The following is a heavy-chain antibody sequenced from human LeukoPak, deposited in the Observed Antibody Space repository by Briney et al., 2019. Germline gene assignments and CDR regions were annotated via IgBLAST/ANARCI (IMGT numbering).Heavy chain of an antibody. J-gene: IGHJ4*02. V-gene: IGHV4-39*01. CDR1: GGSISSSSYY. CDR2: IYYSGST. CDR3: ARQVTGYFDY. Sequence: SETLSLTCTVSGGSISSSSYYWGWIRQPPGKGLEWIGSIYYSGSTYYNPSLKSRVTISVDTSKNQFSLKLSSVTAADTAVYYCARQVTGYFDYWGQGTLVTVSS.